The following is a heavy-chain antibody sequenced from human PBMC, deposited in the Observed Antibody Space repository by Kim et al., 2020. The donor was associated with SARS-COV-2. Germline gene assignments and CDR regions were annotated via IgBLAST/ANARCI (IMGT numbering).Heavy chain of an antibody. Sequence: GGSLRLSCAASGFIFSSYSMSWVRQAPGKGLEWVSSIDSSGSSIYYADSVKGRFTISRDNAKNSLYLQMNSLRAEDTAVYYCARDGPYFYSYFDYWGQGT. D-gene: IGHD1-26*01. J-gene: IGHJ4*02. CDR2: IDSSGSSI. CDR1: GFIFSSYS. CDR3: ARDGPYFYSYFDY. V-gene: IGHV3-21*01.